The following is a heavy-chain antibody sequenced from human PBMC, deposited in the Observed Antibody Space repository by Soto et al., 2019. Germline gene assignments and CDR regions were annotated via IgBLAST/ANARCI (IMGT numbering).Heavy chain of an antibody. V-gene: IGHV4-4*02. D-gene: IGHD1-1*01. Sequence: SETLSLTCAVSGGSISSSNWWSWVRQPPGKGLEWIGEIYHSGSTNYSPSLKGRVTISRDTAKNTLYLQMNSLRAEDTAVYYCAREIVTTGEYYFDSWGLGTLVTVSS. J-gene: IGHJ4*02. CDR2: IYHSGST. CDR3: AREIVTTGEYYFDS. CDR1: GGSISSSNW.